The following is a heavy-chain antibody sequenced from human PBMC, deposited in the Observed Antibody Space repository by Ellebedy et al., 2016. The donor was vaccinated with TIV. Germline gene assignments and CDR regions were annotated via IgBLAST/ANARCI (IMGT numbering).Heavy chain of an antibody. V-gene: IGHV3-7*01. J-gene: IGHJ4*03. CDR2: MKQDGSEK. CDR1: GFTFSDYW. CDR3: ARDQGWAYPGSTRFDY. Sequence: GESLKISCAASGFTFSDYWMSWVRQAPGKGLEWVANMKQDGSEKWYVDSVKGRFTISRDNAKNSLYLQMSGLRAEATAVYYCARDQGWAYPGSTRFDYWGQGTLVTVSS. D-gene: IGHD3-10*01.